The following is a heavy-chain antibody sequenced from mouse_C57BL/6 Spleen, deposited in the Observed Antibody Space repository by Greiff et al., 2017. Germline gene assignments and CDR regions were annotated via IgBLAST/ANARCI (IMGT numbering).Heavy chain of an antibody. D-gene: IGHD6-1*01. V-gene: IGHV1-50*01. J-gene: IGHJ2*01. CDR3: ARRVPQSLFDY. CDR1: GYTFTSYW. CDR2: IDPSDSYT. Sequence: QVQLQQPGAELVKPGASVKLSCKASGYTFTSYWMQWVKQRPGQGLEWIGEIDPSDSYTNYNQKFKGKATLTVDTSSSTAYMQLSSLTYEDSAVYYCARRVPQSLFDYWGQGTTLTVSS.